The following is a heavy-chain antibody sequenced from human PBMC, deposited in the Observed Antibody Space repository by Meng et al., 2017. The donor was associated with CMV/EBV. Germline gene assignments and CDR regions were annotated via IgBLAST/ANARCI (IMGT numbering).Heavy chain of an antibody. CDR1: GYTFTGYY. Sequence: ASVKVSCKASGYTFTGYYMHWVRQAPGQGLEWMGWINPNSGGTNYAQKFQGRVTMTRDTSISTAYMELSRLRSDDTAVYYCARGNLRREQQLGYWGQGTLVTSPQ. D-gene: IGHD6-13*01. CDR3: ARGNLRREQQLGY. CDR2: INPNSGGT. V-gene: IGHV1-2*02. J-gene: IGHJ4*02.